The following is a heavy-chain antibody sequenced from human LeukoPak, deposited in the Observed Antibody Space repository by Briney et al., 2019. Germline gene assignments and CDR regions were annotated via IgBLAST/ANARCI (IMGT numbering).Heavy chain of an antibody. J-gene: IGHJ6*02. CDR2: TNPQSGGT. Sequence: ASVKVSCKTSGYTFTKYYLHWVRQAPGQGLEWMGWTNPQSGGTDYVQKFQARVTMTRDTSISTAYMELRRLTSDDTAISYCATWSYNRSSSYYYSGMDVWGQGTTVTVSS. V-gene: IGHV1-2*02. CDR1: GYTFTKYY. D-gene: IGHD6-6*01. CDR3: ATWSYNRSSSYYYSGMDV.